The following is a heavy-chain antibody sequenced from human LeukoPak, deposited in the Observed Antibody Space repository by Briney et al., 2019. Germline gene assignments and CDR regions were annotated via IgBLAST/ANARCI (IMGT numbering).Heavy chain of an antibody. CDR2: IYTSGTT. CDR3: AREKGYYGSGKNYYYMDV. V-gene: IGHV4-61*02. D-gene: IGHD3-10*01. J-gene: IGHJ6*03. Sequence: SETLSLTCTVSGGSISSASYYWSWIRQPAGKGLQWIGRIYTSGTTYYNPSLKSRVTVSVDTSKNQFSLKLSSVTAADTAVYYCAREKGYYGSGKNYYYMDVWGKGTTVTISS. CDR1: GGSISSASYY.